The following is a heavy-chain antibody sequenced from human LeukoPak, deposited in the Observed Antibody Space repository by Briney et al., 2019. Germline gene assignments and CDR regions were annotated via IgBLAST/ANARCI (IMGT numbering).Heavy chain of an antibody. J-gene: IGHJ4*02. CDR2: VSTSGSYI. CDR3: ASQTPRRLPIAVADYFDY. D-gene: IGHD6-19*01. CDR1: GFTFGSHS. Sequence: PGGSLRLACAVSGFTFGSHSMNWVRPAPGKGLEWVSFVSTSGSYIYYADSVKGRFTISRDNAKNSLYLQMNSLRAEDTAVYYCASQTPRRLPIAVADYFDYWGQGTLVTVSS. V-gene: IGHV3-21*01.